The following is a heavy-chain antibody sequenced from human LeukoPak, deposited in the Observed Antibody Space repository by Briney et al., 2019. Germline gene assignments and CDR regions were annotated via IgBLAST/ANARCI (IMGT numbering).Heavy chain of an antibody. CDR3: ARGEPHYDILTGYYKSRDKLGY. J-gene: IGHJ4*02. CDR2: INHSGST. V-gene: IGHV4-34*01. Sequence: SETLSLTCAVYGGSFSGYYWSWIRQPPGKGLEWIGEINHSGSTNYNPSLKSRVTISVDTSKNQFSLKLSSVTAADTAAYYCARGEPHYDILTGYYKSRDKLGYWGQGTLVTVSS. D-gene: IGHD3-9*01. CDR1: GGSFSGYY.